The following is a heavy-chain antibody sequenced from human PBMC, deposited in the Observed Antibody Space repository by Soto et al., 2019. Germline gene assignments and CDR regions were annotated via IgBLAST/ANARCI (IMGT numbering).Heavy chain of an antibody. CDR2: SRNKPNRFTT. CDR1: GFTVSDHY. J-gene: IGHJ6*02. Sequence: EVQLVESGGGLVQPGGSLTLSCAASGFTVSDHYMDWFRQAPGKRQEWIGRSRNKPNRFTTEYAASVKGRFTTSRDDSKNSVDLQMNSLKTYDTAVYYCGRGEARAGHEYYHGLDVWGQGTTFTV. CDR3: GRGEARAGHEYYHGLDV. V-gene: IGHV3-72*01. D-gene: IGHD6-13*01.